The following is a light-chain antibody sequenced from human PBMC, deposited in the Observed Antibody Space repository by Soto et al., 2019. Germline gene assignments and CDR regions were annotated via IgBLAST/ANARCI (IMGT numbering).Light chain of an antibody. CDR1: SSDVGSYNR. J-gene: IGLJ2*01. CDR3: SSYTSSGHAHVP. Sequence: QSALTQPPSVSGSPGQSVTISCTGTSSDVGSYNRVSWYQQPPGTAPKLIIYEVSNRPSGVPDRFSGSKSGNTASLTISGLQAEDDADYYCSSYTSSGHAHVPFDGGTKLTV. V-gene: IGLV2-18*02. CDR2: EVS.